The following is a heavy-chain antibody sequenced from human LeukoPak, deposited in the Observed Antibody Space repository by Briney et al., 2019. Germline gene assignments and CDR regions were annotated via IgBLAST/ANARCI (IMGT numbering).Heavy chain of an antibody. D-gene: IGHD5-18*01. Sequence: GGSLRLSCTASGFTFTNAWMSWVRQAPGKGLEWVSAISSSGGNTYYADSVKGRFTISRDNSKNTLYLQMNSLRADDTAVYYCAKGTYSYGYLFDYWGQGTLVTVSS. CDR1: GFTFTNAW. CDR2: ISSSGGNT. J-gene: IGHJ4*02. V-gene: IGHV3-23*01. CDR3: AKGTYSYGYLFDY.